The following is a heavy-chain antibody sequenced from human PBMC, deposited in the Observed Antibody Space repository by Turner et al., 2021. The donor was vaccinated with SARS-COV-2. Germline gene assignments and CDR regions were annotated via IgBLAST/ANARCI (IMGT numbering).Heavy chain of an antibody. CDR1: GFTVSSNY. CDR2: IYSGGRT. J-gene: IGHJ6*02. V-gene: IGHV3-66*01. Sequence: EVQLVESGGGLVQPGGSLRLSGAASGFTVSSNYMSWVRQAPGKGLEWVSIIYSGGRTYYADSVKGRFTISRDNSKNTLYLQMNSLRAEDTAVYYCASEQDSSGFVGMDVWGQGTTVTVSS. D-gene: IGHD3-22*01. CDR3: ASEQDSSGFVGMDV.